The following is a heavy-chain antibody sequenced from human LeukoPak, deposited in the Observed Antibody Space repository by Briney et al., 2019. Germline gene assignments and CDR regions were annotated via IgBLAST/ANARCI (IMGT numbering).Heavy chain of an antibody. D-gene: IGHD1-26*01. J-gene: IGHJ4*02. V-gene: IGHV1-8*01. Sequence: ASVKVSCNASVYAFTSYDINWVRQATGQGLEWMGWRIPNSGNTGYAQTFQGRVTMTRNTSISTAYMELSSLRSEDTAVYYCARLVGATDFDYWGQGTLVTVSS. CDR3: ARLVGATDFDY. CDR2: RIPNSGNT. CDR1: VYAFTSYD.